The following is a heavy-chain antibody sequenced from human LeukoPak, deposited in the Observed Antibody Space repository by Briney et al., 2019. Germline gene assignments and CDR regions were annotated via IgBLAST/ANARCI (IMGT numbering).Heavy chain of an antibody. V-gene: IGHV4-39*01. CDR2: IYYSGST. D-gene: IGHD6-19*01. CDR3: ARVGSGCFDY. CDR1: GGSISSSSYY. J-gene: IGHJ4*02. Sequence: PSETLSLICTVSGGSISSSSYYWGWIRQPPGKGLEWIGSIYYSGSTYYNPSLKSRVTISIDTSKNQFSLKLSSVTAADTAVYYCARVGSGCFDYWGQGTLVTVSS.